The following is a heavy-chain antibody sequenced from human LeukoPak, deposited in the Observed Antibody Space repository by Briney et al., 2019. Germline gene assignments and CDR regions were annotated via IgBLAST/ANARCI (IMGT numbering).Heavy chain of an antibody. Sequence: GGSLRLSCAASGFTFSDYYMGWIRQAPGKGLEWVSAMSSSDDGRYYAASVRGRFTISRDTSRSTLYLQMNSLRAEDAAVYYCAKAPVTSCRGAFCYPFDYWGQGTLVTVSS. CDR2: MSSSDDGR. CDR1: GFTFSDYY. V-gene: IGHV3-23*01. D-gene: IGHD2-15*01. CDR3: AKAPVTSCRGAFCYPFDY. J-gene: IGHJ4*02.